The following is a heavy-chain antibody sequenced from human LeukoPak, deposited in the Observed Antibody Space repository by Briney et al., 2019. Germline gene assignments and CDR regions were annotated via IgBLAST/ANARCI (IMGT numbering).Heavy chain of an antibody. D-gene: IGHD1-26*01. V-gene: IGHV3-15*01. J-gene: IGHJ6*02. Sequence: GSLRLSCAASGFTFSNAWMSWVGKPPGRGLEWFGRIKSKTEGGTTDYAAPVKGRFTISRDDSKNTLYLQMNSLKTEDTAVYFCTTDSSGSYYYYGMDVWGQGTTVTVSS. CDR1: GFTFSNAW. CDR2: IKSKTEGGTT. CDR3: TTDSSGSYYYYGMDV.